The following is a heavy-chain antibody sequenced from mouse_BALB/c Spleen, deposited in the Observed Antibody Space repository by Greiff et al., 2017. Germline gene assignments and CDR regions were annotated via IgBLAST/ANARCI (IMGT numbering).Heavy chain of an antibody. J-gene: IGHJ3*01. CDR2: IWSDGST. V-gene: IGHV2-6-2*01. D-gene: IGHD1-1*01. CDR3: ARHEDYYGSSYVWFAY. Sequence: QVQLQQSGPDLVAPSQSLSITCTVSGFSLTSYGVHWVRQPPGKGLEWLVVIWSDGSTTYNSALKSRLSISKDNSKSQVFLKMNSLQTDDTAMYYCARHEDYYGSSYVWFAYWGQGTLVTVSA. CDR1: GFSLTSYG.